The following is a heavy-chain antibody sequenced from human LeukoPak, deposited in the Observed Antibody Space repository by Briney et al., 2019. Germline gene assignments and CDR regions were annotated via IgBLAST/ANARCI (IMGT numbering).Heavy chain of an antibody. D-gene: IGHD5-18*01. CDR2: ISSSGSTI. CDR3: ARAGYSYGYYYYYYYMDV. Sequence: GGSLRLSCAASGFTFSSYEMNWVRQAPGKGLEWVSYISSSGSTIYYADSVKGRFTISRDNAKNSLYLQMNSLRAEDTAVYYCARAGYSYGYYYYYYYMDVWGKGTTVTISS. V-gene: IGHV3-48*03. CDR1: GFTFSSYE. J-gene: IGHJ6*03.